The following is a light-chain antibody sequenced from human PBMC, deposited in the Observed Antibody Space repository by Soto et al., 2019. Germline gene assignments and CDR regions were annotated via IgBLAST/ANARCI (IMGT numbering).Light chain of an antibody. J-gene: IGKJ1*01. CDR3: QQYNSYSWT. V-gene: IGKV1-5*01. CDR2: DAS. CDR1: QSISTW. Sequence: DIQMTQSPSTLSASVGDRVTITCRASQSISTWVAWFQQKPGKAPNVLIYDASTLESGVPSRFSGSGSGTEFTLTISSLQPDDFATYYCQQYNSYSWTFGQGTKVDIK.